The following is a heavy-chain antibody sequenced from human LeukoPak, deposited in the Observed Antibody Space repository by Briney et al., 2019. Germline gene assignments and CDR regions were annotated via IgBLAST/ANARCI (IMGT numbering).Heavy chain of an antibody. D-gene: IGHD3-22*01. CDR1: GYTFTSYA. J-gene: IGHJ4*02. V-gene: IGHV1-3*01. CDR3: ARAPNTYYYDSSGYYYDY. Sequence: ASVKVSCKASGYTFTSYAMHWVRQAPGQRLEWMGWINAGNGNTNYSQKFQGRVTITRDTSASTAYMELSSLRSEDTAVYYCARAPNTYYYDSSGYYYDYWGQGTLVTVSS. CDR2: INAGNGNT.